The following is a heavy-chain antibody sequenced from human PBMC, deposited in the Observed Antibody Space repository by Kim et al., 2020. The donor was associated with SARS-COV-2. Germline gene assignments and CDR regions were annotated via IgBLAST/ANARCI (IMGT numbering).Heavy chain of an antibody. CDR1: GFTFSNAW. CDR3: TTDPYDFPILDI. Sequence: GGSLRLSCAASGFTFSNAWMSWVRQAPGKGLEWVGRIKSKTDGGTTDYAAPVKGRFTISRDDSKNTLYLQMNSLKTEDTAVYYCTTDPYDFPILDIWGQGTMVTVSS. V-gene: IGHV3-15*01. J-gene: IGHJ3*02. D-gene: IGHD2-21*02. CDR2: IKSKTDGGTT.